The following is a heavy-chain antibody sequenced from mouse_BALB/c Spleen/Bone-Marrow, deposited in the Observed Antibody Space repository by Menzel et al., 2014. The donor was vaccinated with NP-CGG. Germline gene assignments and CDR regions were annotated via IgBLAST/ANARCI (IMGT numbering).Heavy chain of an antibody. V-gene: IGHV1-9*01. CDR3: AREDGLWYFDV. Sequence: QVQLQQPGAELMKPGASVKISCKATGYTFSSYWIEWVKQRPGHGLEWIGEILPGSGSTNYNEKFKGKATFTADTSSNTAYMQLSILTSEDSAVYYCAREDGLWYFDVWGAGTTVTVSS. CDR1: GYTFSSYW. J-gene: IGHJ1*01. CDR2: ILPGSGST. D-gene: IGHD1-1*01.